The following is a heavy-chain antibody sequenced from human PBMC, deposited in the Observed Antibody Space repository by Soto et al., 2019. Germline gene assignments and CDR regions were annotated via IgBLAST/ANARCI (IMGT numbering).Heavy chain of an antibody. CDR2: IYYSGST. D-gene: IGHD3-9*01. V-gene: IGHV4-59*08. J-gene: IGHJ4*02. Sequence: PSETLSLTCTVSGGSISSYYWSWIRQPPGKGLEWIGYIYYSGSTNYNPSLKSRVTISVDTSKNQFSLKLSSVTAADTAVYYCARHASLRYFDWLFPQFDYWGQGTLVTVSS. CDR3: ARHASLRYFDWLFPQFDY. CDR1: GGSISSYY.